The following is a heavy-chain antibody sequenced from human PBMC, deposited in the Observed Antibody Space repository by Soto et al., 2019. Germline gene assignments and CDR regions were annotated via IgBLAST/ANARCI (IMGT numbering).Heavy chain of an antibody. J-gene: IGHJ6*02. Sequence: GGSLRLSCAASGFTFSSYAMSWVRQAPGKGLEWVSAISGSGGSTYYADSVKGRFTISRDNSKNTLCLQMNSLRAEDTAVYYCAKGSRGYPLSYYYYGMDVWGQGTTVTVSS. V-gene: IGHV3-23*01. CDR2: ISGSGGST. CDR3: AKGSRGYPLSYYYYGMDV. D-gene: IGHD5-18*01. CDR1: GFTFSSYA.